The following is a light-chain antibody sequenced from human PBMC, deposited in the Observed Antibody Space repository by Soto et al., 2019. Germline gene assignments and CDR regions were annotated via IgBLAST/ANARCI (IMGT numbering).Light chain of an antibody. J-gene: IGLJ2*01. CDR3: CSYACSDSEV. Sequence: QSVLTQPRSVSGSPGQSVTISCTGTSSDVGGYNYVSWYQHHPGKAPKLMIYVVTKRPSGVPDRFSGSKSGNTASLTISGLHTEDEADYYCCSYACSDSEVFGGGTQLTVL. V-gene: IGLV2-11*01. CDR1: SSDVGGYNY. CDR2: VVT.